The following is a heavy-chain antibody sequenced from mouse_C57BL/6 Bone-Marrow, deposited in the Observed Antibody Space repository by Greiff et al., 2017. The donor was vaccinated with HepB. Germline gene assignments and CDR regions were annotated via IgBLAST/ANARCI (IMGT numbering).Heavy chain of an antibody. J-gene: IGHJ3*01. V-gene: IGHV6-3*01. Sequence: DVMLVESGGGLVQPGGSMKLSCVASGFTFSNYWMNWVRQSPEKGLEWVAQIRLKSDNYATHYAESVKGRFTISRDDSKSSVYLQMNNLRAEDTGIYYCTGSLYDYDGGLGFAYWGQGTLVTVSA. CDR1: GFTFSNYW. D-gene: IGHD2-4*01. CDR2: IRLKSDNYAT. CDR3: TGSLYDYDGGLGFAY.